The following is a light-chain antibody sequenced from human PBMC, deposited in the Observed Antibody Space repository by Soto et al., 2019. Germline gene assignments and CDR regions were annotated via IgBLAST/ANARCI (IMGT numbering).Light chain of an antibody. CDR2: AAS. CDR3: QHYSLYSPWT. J-gene: IGKJ1*01. CDR1: QSISSW. V-gene: IGKV1-5*01. Sequence: DIQMTQSPSTLSASIGDRVPITCRASQSISSWLAWYQQKPAKIPNLMIYAASTLQEGVPSRFSGSGSGTEFTLTISSLQPDDSATYYCQHYSLYSPWTFGQGTKVDIK.